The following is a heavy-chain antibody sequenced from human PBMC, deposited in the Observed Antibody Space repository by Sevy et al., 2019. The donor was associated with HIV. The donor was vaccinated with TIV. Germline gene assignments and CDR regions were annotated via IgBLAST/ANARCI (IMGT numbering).Heavy chain of an antibody. V-gene: IGHV3-23*01. CDR3: AKGVSSGYYSGFDP. CDR2: ISGSGGST. D-gene: IGHD3-22*01. Sequence: GGSLRLSCAASGFTFSSYAMSWVRQTPGKGLEWVSAISGSGGSTYYADSVKGRFTISRDNSKNTLYLQMNSLRAEDTAVYYCAKGVSSGYYSGFDPWGQGTLVTVSS. CDR1: GFTFSSYA. J-gene: IGHJ5*02.